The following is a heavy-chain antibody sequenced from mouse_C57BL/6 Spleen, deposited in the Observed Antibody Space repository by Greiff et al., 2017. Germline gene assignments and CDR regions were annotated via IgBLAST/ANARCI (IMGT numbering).Heavy chain of an antibody. V-gene: IGHV1-15*01. CDR2: IDPETGGT. CDR3: TRGYYSNYRFAY. D-gene: IGHD2-5*01. J-gene: IGHJ3*01. CDR1: GYTFTDYE. Sequence: QVQLQQSGAELVRPGASVTLSCKASGYTFTDYEMHWVKQTPVHGLEWIGAIDPETGGTAYNQKFKGKAILTADKSSSTAYMELRSLTSEDSAVXYCTRGYYSNYRFAYWGQGTLVTVSA.